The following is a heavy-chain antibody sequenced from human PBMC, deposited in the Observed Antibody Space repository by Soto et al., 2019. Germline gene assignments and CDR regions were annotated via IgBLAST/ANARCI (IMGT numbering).Heavy chain of an antibody. V-gene: IGHV3-11*01. J-gene: IGHJ4*02. CDR2: ISSSGSII. CDR3: AQRLGSRGSFDY. CDR1: GFTFSYYY. D-gene: IGHD6-25*01. Sequence: GGSLRLSCAASGFTFSYYYMSWIRQAPGKGLEWVSYISSSGSIIYYADSVKGRFTISRDNAKNSLYLQMNSLRAEDAAVYYCAQRLGSRGSFDYWGQGSLVTVS.